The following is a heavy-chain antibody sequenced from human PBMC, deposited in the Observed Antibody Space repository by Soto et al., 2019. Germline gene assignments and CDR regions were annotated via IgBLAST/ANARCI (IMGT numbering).Heavy chain of an antibody. Sequence: QVQLVQSGAEVKKPGSSVKVSCKASGGTFSSYAISWVRQAPGQGLEWMGGIIPIFGTANYAQKFQGRVTITGDESTSTAYMELSSLRSEDPAVYYCAREDIAAADYYYYGMDVWGQGTTVTVSS. V-gene: IGHV1-69*01. CDR3: AREDIAAADYYYYGMDV. CDR1: GGTFSSYA. D-gene: IGHD6-13*01. CDR2: IIPIFGTA. J-gene: IGHJ6*02.